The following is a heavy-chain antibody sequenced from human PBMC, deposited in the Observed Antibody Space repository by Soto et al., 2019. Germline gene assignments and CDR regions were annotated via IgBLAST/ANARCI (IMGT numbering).Heavy chain of an antibody. D-gene: IGHD2-21*02. CDR1: GFTFRNSA. CDR3: AAELYLGGDCCHFDY. J-gene: IGHJ4*02. Sequence: QVQVEQSGPEVRTPGTSVKVSCKTSGFTFRNSAVQWVRQAPGQRLEWIAWIIVGTGNTNYAQRVQXXXTXXRDMSTNTAYMELSSLRSEDTAIYYCAAELYLGGDCCHFDYWGQGTLVTVSS. CDR2: IIVGTGNT. V-gene: IGHV1-58*01.